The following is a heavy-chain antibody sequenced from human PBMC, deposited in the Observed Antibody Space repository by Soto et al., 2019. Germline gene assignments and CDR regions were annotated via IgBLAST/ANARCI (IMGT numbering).Heavy chain of an antibody. CDR1: GFTFSSYA. CDR2: ISSNGGST. J-gene: IGHJ3*02. D-gene: IGHD3-3*01. CDR3: ARTVLRFLEWLRDDAFDI. Sequence: GGSLRLSCAASGFTFSSYAMHWVRQAPGKGLEYVSAISSNGGSTYYANSVKGRFTISRDNSKNTLYLQMGSLRAEDMAVYYCARTVLRFLEWLRDDAFDIWGQGTMVTVSS. V-gene: IGHV3-64*01.